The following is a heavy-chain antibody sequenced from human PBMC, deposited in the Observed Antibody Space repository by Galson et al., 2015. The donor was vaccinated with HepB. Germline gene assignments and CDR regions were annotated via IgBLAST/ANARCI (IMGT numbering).Heavy chain of an antibody. D-gene: IGHD1-26*01. CDR2: IIPILGIA. V-gene: IGHV1-69*02. Sequence: SVKVSCKASGGTFSSYTISWVRQALGQGLEWMGRIIPILGIANYAQKFQGRVTITADKSTSTAYMELSSLRSEDTAVYYCARGWELRADAFDIWGQGTMVTVSS. J-gene: IGHJ3*02. CDR1: GGTFSSYT. CDR3: ARGWELRADAFDI.